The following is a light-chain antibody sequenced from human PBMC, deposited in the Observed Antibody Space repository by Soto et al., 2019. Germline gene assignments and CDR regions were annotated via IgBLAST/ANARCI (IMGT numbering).Light chain of an antibody. CDR3: QQYDNLSLT. J-gene: IGKJ4*01. CDR2: DAS. V-gene: IGKV1-33*01. CDR1: QDISNY. Sequence: DILMTQSPSSLSASVGDRVTITCQASQDISNYLNWYQQKPGKAPKLLIYDASNLETGVPSRFSGSGSGTDFTFTISSLQHEDIATYYCQQYDNLSLTFGGGTKVDI.